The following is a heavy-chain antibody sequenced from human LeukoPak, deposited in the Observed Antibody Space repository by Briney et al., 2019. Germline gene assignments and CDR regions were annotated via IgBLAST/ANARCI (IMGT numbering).Heavy chain of an antibody. CDR1: GFTFSTYG. CDR3: AKAPSGTPYQFDY. J-gene: IGHJ4*02. V-gene: IGHV3-33*06. CDR2: IWYDGSNK. Sequence: PGGSLRLSCAASGFTFSTYGMHCVRQAPGKGLEWVAVIWYDGSNKYYADSVKGRFTISRDNSKNTLYLQMNSLRAEDTAVYYCAKAPSGTPYQFDYWGQGTLVTVSS. D-gene: IGHD3-10*01.